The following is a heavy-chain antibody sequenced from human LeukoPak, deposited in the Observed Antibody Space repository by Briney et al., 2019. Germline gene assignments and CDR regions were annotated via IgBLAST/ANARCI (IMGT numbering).Heavy chain of an antibody. D-gene: IGHD4-17*01. CDR1: GFTFSSYA. Sequence: PGGSLRLSCAASGFTFSSYAMSWVRQAPGKGLEWVSAISGSGGSTYYADSVKGRFTIYRDNSKNTLYLQMNSLRAEDTAVYYCAKVGDYARHYYFDYWGQGTLVTVSS. CDR3: AKVGDYARHYYFDY. J-gene: IGHJ4*02. CDR2: ISGSGGST. V-gene: IGHV3-23*01.